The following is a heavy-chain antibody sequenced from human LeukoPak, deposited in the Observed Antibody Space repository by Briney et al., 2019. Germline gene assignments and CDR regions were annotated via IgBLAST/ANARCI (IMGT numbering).Heavy chain of an antibody. J-gene: IGHJ6*03. CDR1: GYTFTSYA. Sequence: ASVKVSCKASGYTFTSYAMNWVRQAPGQGLEWMGWINTNTGNPTYAQGFTGRFVFSLDPSVSTAYLQISSLKAEDTAVYYCARFSTGYSSSWYTNYYYYMDVWGKGTTVTVSS. D-gene: IGHD6-13*01. CDR3: ARFSTGYSSSWYTNYYYYMDV. CDR2: INTNTGNP. V-gene: IGHV7-4-1*02.